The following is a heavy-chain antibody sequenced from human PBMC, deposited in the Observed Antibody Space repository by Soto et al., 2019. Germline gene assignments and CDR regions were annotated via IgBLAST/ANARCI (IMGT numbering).Heavy chain of an antibody. CDR2: ISAPGDST. CDR3: AKDWGY. J-gene: IGHJ4*02. Sequence: EVQLSESGGGLVQPGGSLRVSCAASGFTFSTSGMSWVRQAPGKGLEWVSGISAPGDSTYYADSVKGRFTVSRDNSKNTLYLQMESLGPADTAIYYCAKDWGYWGQGTLVTVSS. CDR1: GFTFSTSG. D-gene: IGHD3-16*01. V-gene: IGHV3-23*01.